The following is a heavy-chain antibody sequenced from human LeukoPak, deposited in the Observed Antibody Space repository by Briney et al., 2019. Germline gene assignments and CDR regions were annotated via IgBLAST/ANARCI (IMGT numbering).Heavy chain of an antibody. J-gene: IGHJ4*02. CDR3: AKDPSVVVTATLDY. V-gene: IGHV3-23*01. Sequence: GGSLRLSGAASGFTFSSYAMSWVRQAPGKGLEWVSAISGSGGSTYYADSVKGRFTISRDNSKNTLYLQMNSLRAEDTAVYYCAKDPSVVVTATLDYWGQGTLVTVSS. CDR1: GFTFSSYA. CDR2: ISGSGGST. D-gene: IGHD2-21*02.